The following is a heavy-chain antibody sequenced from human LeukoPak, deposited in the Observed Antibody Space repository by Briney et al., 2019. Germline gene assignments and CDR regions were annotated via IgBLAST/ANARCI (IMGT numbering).Heavy chain of an antibody. J-gene: IGHJ3*02. CDR1: GGSFSGYY. CDR2: INHSGST. CDR3: ARGTECGGDCPDAFDI. D-gene: IGHD2-21*02. Sequence: SETLSLTCAVYGGSFSGYYWSWIRQPPGKGLEWIGEINHSGSTNYNPSLKSRVTISVDTSKNQFSLKLSSVTAADTAVYYCARGTECGGDCPDAFDIWGQGTMVTVSS. V-gene: IGHV4-34*01.